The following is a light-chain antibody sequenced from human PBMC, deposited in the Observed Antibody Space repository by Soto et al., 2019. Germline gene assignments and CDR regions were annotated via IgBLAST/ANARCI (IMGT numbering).Light chain of an antibody. Sequence: EVVLKPSPDTPSLSQGERATLSCRASQSVSGSYLAWYQQKPGQPPRRLIYGAVNRAGGIPDRFSGSGSGTDFTLTISRLEPEDFAVYYCQQYSRSPRTFGQGTKVDIK. V-gene: IGKV3-20*01. J-gene: IGKJ1*01. CDR1: QSVSGSY. CDR2: GAV. CDR3: QQYSRSPRT.